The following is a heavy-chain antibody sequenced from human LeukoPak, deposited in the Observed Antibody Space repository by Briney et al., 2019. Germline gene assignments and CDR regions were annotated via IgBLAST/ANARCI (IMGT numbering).Heavy chain of an antibody. CDR3: AREVRYLDWLLPTTNYFDY. Sequence: GGSLRLSCAASGFTFSSYAMHWVRQAPGKGLEWVAVISYDGSNKYYADSVKGRFTIPRDNSKNTLYLQMNSLRAEDTAVYYCAREVRYLDWLLPTTNYFDYWGQGTLVTVSS. CDR2: ISYDGSNK. V-gene: IGHV3-30*04. J-gene: IGHJ4*02. D-gene: IGHD3-9*01. CDR1: GFTFSSYA.